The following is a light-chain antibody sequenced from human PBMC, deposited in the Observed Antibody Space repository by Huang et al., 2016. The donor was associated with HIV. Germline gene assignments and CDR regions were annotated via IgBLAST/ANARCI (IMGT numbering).Light chain of an antibody. CDR1: QSVSSN. J-gene: IGKJ5*01. V-gene: IGKV3-15*01. Sequence: EIVMTQSPATLSVSPGERATLSCRASQSVSSNLAWYQQKPGQAPRLLIYDASTRATGIPARFSGSGSGTEFNLTLSSLQSEDFAVYYCQQYNNWLFTFGQGTRLEIK. CDR2: DAS. CDR3: QQYNNWLFT.